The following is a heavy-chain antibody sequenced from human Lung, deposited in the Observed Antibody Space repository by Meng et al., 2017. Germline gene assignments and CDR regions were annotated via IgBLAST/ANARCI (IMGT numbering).Heavy chain of an antibody. V-gene: IGHV4-30-4*01. J-gene: IGHJ4*02. CDR3: ARNTMMEYYFDY. Sequence: QVQLQESGPGLVKPSQTLSLTCTVSGGSISSDNYYWNWIRQPPGKGLEWIGYIYYSGNTDYNPSLKSRVTISVDTSKNQFSLKLSSVTAADTAVYYCARNTMMEYYFDYWGQGSLVTVSS. D-gene: IGHD3-22*01. CDR2: IYYSGNT. CDR1: GGSISSDNYY.